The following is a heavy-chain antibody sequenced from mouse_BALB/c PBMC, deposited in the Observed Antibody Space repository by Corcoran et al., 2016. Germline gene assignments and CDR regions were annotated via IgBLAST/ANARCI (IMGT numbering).Heavy chain of an antibody. CDR1: GYTFTNYG. V-gene: IGHV9-3-1*01. CDR3: ARHGSSRYYAMDY. Sequence: QIQLVQSGPALKKPGETVKISCKASGYTFTNYGMNWVKQAPGKGLKWMGWINTYTGEPTYADDFKGRFAFSLETSASTAYLQINNLKNEDTATYFCARHGSSRYYAMDYWGQGTSVTVSS. D-gene: IGHD1-1*01. J-gene: IGHJ4*01. CDR2: INTYTGEP.